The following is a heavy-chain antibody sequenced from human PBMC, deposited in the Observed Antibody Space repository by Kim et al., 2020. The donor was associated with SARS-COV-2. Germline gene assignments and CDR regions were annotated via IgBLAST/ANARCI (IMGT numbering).Heavy chain of an antibody. V-gene: IGHV3-9*01. CDR3: AKVFNVFSGRSDY. D-gene: IGHD3-10*01. J-gene: IGHJ4*02. CDR1: GFTFDDYA. Sequence: GGSLRLSCAASGFTFDDYAMHWVRQAPGKGLEWVSGISWNSGSIGYADSVKGRFTISRDNAKNSLYLQMNSLRAEDTALYYCAKVFNVFSGRSDYWGQGT. CDR2: ISWNSGSI.